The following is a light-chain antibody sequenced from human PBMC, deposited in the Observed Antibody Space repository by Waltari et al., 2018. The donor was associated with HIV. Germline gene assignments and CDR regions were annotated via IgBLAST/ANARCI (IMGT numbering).Light chain of an antibody. CDR2: GAS. J-gene: IGKJ4*02. CDR3: HQYAGSPLT. Sequence: EVVLTQSPATLSLSPGESATLSCRVSQCIRSILLSWYQQTPEQAPRLLIHGASSSATDPADRFSVGGGGTEFPLTISRLEPDDSAVYYWHQYAGSPLTFGGGTQVEIK. V-gene: IGKV3-20*01. CDR1: QCIRSIL.